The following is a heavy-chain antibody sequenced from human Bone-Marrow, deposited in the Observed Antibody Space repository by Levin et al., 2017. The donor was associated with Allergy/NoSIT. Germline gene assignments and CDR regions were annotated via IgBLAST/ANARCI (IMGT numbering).Heavy chain of an antibody. Sequence: PGGSLRLSCAASGFTFSSHAMTWVRQAPGKGLEWVSTISGSGGSTYYADSVKGRFTISRDNSKNTLYLQMNNLRAEDMAVYFCAKDKGYEYSNYDWFDPWGQGTLVTVSS. CDR2: ISGSGGST. CDR1: GFTFSSHA. V-gene: IGHV3-23*01. J-gene: IGHJ5*02. D-gene: IGHD4-11*01. CDR3: AKDKGYEYSNYDWFDP.